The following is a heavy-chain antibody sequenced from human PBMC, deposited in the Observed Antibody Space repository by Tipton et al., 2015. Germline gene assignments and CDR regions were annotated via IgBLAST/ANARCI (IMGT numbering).Heavy chain of an antibody. CDR3: ARLGFGESSAFDI. CDR1: GVSISSTGYY. Sequence: TLSLTCTVSGVSISSTGYYWGWIRQPPGKGLEWIGGIYYSGDTYYNPSLKSRVTISEDTSKNQFSLQLNSVTPEDTAVYYCARLGFGESSAFDIWGQGTMVTVSS. V-gene: IGHV4-39*01. D-gene: IGHD3-10*01. CDR2: IYYSGDT. J-gene: IGHJ3*02.